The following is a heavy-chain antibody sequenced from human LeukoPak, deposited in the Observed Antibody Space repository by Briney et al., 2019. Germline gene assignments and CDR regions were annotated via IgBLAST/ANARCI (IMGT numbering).Heavy chain of an antibody. Sequence: SETLSLTCAVYGGSFSGYFWSWIRQPPGKGLEWIGEINHSGSTNYNPSLKSRVTISVDTSKNQFSLKLSSVTAADTAVYYCARGSAVTVDYWGQGTLVTVSS. CDR3: ARGSAVTVDY. V-gene: IGHV4-34*01. D-gene: IGHD4-17*01. J-gene: IGHJ4*02. CDR1: GGSFSGYF. CDR2: INHSGST.